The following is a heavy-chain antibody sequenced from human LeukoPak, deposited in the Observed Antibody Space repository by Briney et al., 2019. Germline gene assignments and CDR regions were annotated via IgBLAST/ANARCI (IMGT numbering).Heavy chain of an antibody. Sequence: ASVKVSRKASGYTFTGYYMHWVRQAPAQGLEWMGWINPNSGGTNYAQKFQGRIIMTRETSISTAYMELSRLSSDATAVYYCASETYMAVAGTAQRVFVYWGQGALVTVSS. CDR3: ASETYMAVAGTAQRVFVY. J-gene: IGHJ4*02. CDR2: INPNSGGT. D-gene: IGHD6-19*01. V-gene: IGHV1-2*02. CDR1: GYTFTGYY.